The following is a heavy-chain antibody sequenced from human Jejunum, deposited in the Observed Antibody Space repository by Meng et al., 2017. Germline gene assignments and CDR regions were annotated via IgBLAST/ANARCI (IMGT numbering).Heavy chain of an antibody. CDR1: CGFNSIYW. CDR2: MHQSGSS. D-gene: IGHD1-7*01. V-gene: IGHV4-4*02. CDR3: ARGWKYAWFN. J-gene: IGHJ4*02. Sequence: QGQPRDAGPGPVRPLGASSLTCAVSCGFNSIYWGSWLRQPPGKGLEWIGEMHQSGSSNYNPSLKSRLTMSVDESKNHFSLKLNSVTAADTAVYYCARGWKYAWFNWGQGTLVTVSS.